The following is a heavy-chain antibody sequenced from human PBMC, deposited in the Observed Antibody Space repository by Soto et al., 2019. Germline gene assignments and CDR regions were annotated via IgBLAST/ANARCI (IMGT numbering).Heavy chain of an antibody. J-gene: IGHJ4*02. Sequence: QVQLQQWGAGLLKPSETLSLTCAVYGGSFSGYYWSWIRQPPGKGLEWIGEINHSGSTNYNPSLKSRVTISVDTSKNQFSLKLSSVTAADTAVSYCARGPQLYCSGGSCYAPGNYYWGQGTLVTVSS. V-gene: IGHV4-34*01. CDR2: INHSGST. CDR3: ARGPQLYCSGGSCYAPGNYY. CDR1: GGSFSGYY. D-gene: IGHD2-15*01.